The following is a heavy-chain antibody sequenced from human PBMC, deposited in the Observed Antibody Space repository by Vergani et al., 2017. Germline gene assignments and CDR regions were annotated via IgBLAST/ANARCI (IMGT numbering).Heavy chain of an antibody. Sequence: QVQLQESGPGLVKPSETLALTCAVSGYSISSGYYWGWIRQPPGKGLEWIGSIYHSGSTYYNPSLKSRVTISVDTSKNQFSLKLSSVTAADTAVYYCGRPXSSSWYQVSWYFDLWGRGTLVTVSS. V-gene: IGHV4-38-2*01. CDR1: GYSISSGYY. CDR3: GRPXSSSWYQVSWYFDL. CDR2: IYHSGST. J-gene: IGHJ2*01. D-gene: IGHD6-13*01.